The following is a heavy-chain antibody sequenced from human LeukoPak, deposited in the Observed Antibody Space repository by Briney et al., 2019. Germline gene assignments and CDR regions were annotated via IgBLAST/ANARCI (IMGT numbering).Heavy chain of an antibody. CDR1: GFTFSNYG. J-gene: IGHJ4*02. CDR2: IRYDGTEQ. D-gene: IGHD3-3*01. V-gene: IGHV3-30*02. CDR3: AKQAWWSGYFYFLPFDY. Sequence: LPGGSLRLSCAMSGFTFSNYGIHWVRQAPGKGLEWVAFIRYDGTEQYYVDSVKGRFIISRDNSKNTLYLQMNSLRAEDTAVYYCAKQAWWSGYFYFLPFDYWGQGTLVTVSS.